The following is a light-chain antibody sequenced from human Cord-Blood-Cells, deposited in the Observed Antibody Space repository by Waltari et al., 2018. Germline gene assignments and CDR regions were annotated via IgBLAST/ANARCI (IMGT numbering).Light chain of an antibody. Sequence: QSALTQPPPVSGSPGQSVTISCTGTSSDVGGYNYVSWYQQHPGKAPKLMIYDVSKRPSGVPDRFSGSKSGNTASLTISGLQAEDEADYYCCSYAGSYTWVFGGGTKLTVL. CDR2: DVS. CDR1: SSDVGGYNY. V-gene: IGLV2-11*01. J-gene: IGLJ3*02. CDR3: CSYAGSYTWV.